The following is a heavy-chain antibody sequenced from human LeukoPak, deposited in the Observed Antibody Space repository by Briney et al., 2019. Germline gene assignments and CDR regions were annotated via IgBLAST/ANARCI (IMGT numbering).Heavy chain of an antibody. CDR3: ARDLAGPPQEAFDI. CDR1: GLTFSSYW. V-gene: IGHV3-7*01. CDR2: IKQDGSEK. J-gene: IGHJ3*02. Sequence: GGSLRLSCAASGLTFSSYWMSWVRQAPGKGLEWVANIKQDGSEKHYVDSVTGRFTISRDNTKNSLYLQMNSLRADDTAVYYCARDLAGPPQEAFDIWGRGTMATVSS.